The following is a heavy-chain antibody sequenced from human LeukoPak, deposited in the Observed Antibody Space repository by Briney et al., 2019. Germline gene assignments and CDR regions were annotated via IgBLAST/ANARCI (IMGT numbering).Heavy chain of an antibody. D-gene: IGHD3-10*01. Sequence: GGSRRLSCAASGFTFSTYGMHWVRQAPGKGLEWVALIYYDGSNKYYAGSVKGRFTVSRDNSKNTLYLQMNILRAEDTGVYYCTREEVRAPLDNWGQGTLVTVSS. J-gene: IGHJ4*02. CDR3: TREEVRAPLDN. CDR1: GFTFSTYG. V-gene: IGHV3-33*01. CDR2: IYYDGSNK.